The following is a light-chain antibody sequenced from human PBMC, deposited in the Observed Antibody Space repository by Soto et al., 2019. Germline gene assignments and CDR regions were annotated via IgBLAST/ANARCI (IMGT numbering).Light chain of an antibody. CDR3: SSYAGSYTHYV. V-gene: IGLV2-11*01. CDR1: SSDVGAYNY. CDR2: HVS. J-gene: IGLJ1*01. Sequence: QSVLTQPRSVSGSPGQSVTISCTGTSSDVGAYNYVSWYQQHTGKAPKLIIYHVSKWPSGVPDRFSGSKSGNTASLTISGLQAEDEADYYCSSYAGSYTHYVFGAGTKVTVL.